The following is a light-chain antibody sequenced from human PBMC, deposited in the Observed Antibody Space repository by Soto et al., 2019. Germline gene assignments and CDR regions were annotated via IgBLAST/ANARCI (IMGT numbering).Light chain of an antibody. Sequence: QSVLTQPPSASGTPGQRVTISCSGSNSNVGSNTVEWYQQLPGTAPKLLIYHNNQRPSGVPDRLSGSKSGTSASLAISGLQSDDEADYYCAACDDSLKPVVFGGGTKLTDL. CDR2: HNN. CDR3: AACDDSLKPVV. J-gene: IGLJ2*01. CDR1: NSNVGSNT. V-gene: IGLV1-44*01.